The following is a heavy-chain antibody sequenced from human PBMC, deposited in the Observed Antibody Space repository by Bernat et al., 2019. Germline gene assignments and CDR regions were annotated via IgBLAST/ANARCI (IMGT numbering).Heavy chain of an antibody. CDR3: ARGKVAARPGQWGY. V-gene: IGHV4-34*01. Sequence: QVQLQQWGAGLLNPSETLSLTCAVYGGSFSGYYWSWIRQPPGKGLEWIGEINHSGSTNYNPSLKSRVTISVDTSKNQFSLKLSSVTAADTAVYYCARGKVAARPGQWGYWGQGTLVTVSS. CDR1: GGSFSGYY. D-gene: IGHD6-6*01. J-gene: IGHJ4*02. CDR2: INHSGST.